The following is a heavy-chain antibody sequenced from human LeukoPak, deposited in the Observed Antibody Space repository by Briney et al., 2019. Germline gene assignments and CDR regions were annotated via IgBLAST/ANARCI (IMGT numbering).Heavy chain of an antibody. J-gene: IGHJ4*02. Sequence: GGSLRLSCAASGFSFNNYAMSWVRQAPGKGLEWVSGISAGATRTYYAGSVKGRFTISRDNSMNTLYLHMNSLRAEDTAVYYCAKYAMREIFFGDYWGQGTLVTVSS. D-gene: IGHD3-3*01. V-gene: IGHV3-23*01. CDR2: ISAGATRT. CDR1: GFSFNNYA. CDR3: AKYAMREIFFGDY.